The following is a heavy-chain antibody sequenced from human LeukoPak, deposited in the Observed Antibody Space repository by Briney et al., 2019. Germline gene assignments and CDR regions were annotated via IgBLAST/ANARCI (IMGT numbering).Heavy chain of an antibody. CDR1: GGSVSSGTYY. J-gene: IGHJ4*02. Sequence: SETLSLTCTVSGGSVSSGTYYWSWIRQPPGKGLEWIGYIYYSGTTNYNPSLKSRVTISVDTSKNQFSLKLSSMTAADTAVYYCARDRVRGNSNPFFDYWGQGTLVTVSS. CDR2: IYYSGTT. D-gene: IGHD4-11*01. V-gene: IGHV4-61*01. CDR3: ARDRVRGNSNPFFDY.